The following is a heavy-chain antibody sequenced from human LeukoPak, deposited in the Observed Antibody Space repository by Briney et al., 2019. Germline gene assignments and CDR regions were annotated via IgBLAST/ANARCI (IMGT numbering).Heavy chain of an antibody. CDR1: GGSISSGGYY. D-gene: IGHD3-22*01. J-gene: IGHJ5*02. V-gene: IGHV4-31*03. CDR3: ARDTTGAYFYDSSGYSRTWFDP. CDR2: IYYSGST. Sequence: SQTLSLTCTVSGGSISSGGYYWSWIRQHPGKGLEWIGYIYYSGSTYYNPSLKSRVTISVYTSKNQFSLKLSSVTAADTAVYYCARDTTGAYFYDSSGYSRTWFDPWGQGTLVTVSS.